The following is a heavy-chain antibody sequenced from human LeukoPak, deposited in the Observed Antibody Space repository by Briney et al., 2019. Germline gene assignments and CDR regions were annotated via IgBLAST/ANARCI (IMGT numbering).Heavy chain of an antibody. V-gene: IGHV1-2*02. J-gene: IGHJ1*01. CDR2: INPNSGGT. CDR1: GYTFTGYY. CDR3: ATTTVAGFSEYFQH. Sequence: ASVKVSCKAPGYTFTGYYMHWVRQAPGQGLEWMGWINPNSGGTNYAQKFQGRVTMTRDTSISTAYMELSRLRSDDTAVYYCATTTVAGFSEYFQHWGQGTPVTVSS. D-gene: IGHD6-19*01.